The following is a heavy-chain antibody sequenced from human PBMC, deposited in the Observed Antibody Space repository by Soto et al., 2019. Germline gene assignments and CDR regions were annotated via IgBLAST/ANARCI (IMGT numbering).Heavy chain of an antibody. Sequence: SETLSLTCTVSGGSINSYYWSWIRQPPGKGLEWIGYIYYSGSTNYNPSLKSRVTISVDRSKNQFSLKLSSVTAADTAGYYCARHLSLTMFDNWGQGTQVTVSS. CDR1: GGSINSYY. D-gene: IGHD3-10*01. CDR3: ARHLSLTMFDN. J-gene: IGHJ4*02. V-gene: IGHV4-59*08. CDR2: IYYSGST.